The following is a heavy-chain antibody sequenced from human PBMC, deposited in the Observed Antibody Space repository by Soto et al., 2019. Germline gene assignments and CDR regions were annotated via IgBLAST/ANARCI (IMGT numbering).Heavy chain of an antibody. CDR2: IYTGDSDT. Sequence: GESLKISCTGSGCSFTSYWIGWVRQVPGKGLEWMGIIYTGDSDTRYSPSFQGQVTISADKSISTAYLQWSSLKASDTAIYYCAIRGASQWLKFWGQGTLVTVSS. CDR3: AIRGASQWLKF. V-gene: IGHV5-51*01. CDR1: GCSFTSYW. J-gene: IGHJ4*02. D-gene: IGHD6-19*01.